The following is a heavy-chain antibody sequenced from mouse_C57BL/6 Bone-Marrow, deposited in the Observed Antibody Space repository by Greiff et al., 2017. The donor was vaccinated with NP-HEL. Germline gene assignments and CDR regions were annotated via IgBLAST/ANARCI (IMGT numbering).Heavy chain of an antibody. D-gene: IGHD2-4*01. CDR3: ASDYYDLYYYAMDY. J-gene: IGHJ4*01. Sequence: EVMLVESGGGLVKPGGSLKLSCAASGFTFSDYGMHWVRQAPEKGLEWVAYISSGSSTIYYADTVKGRFTISRDNAKNTLFLQMTSLRSEDTAMYYCASDYYDLYYYAMDYWGQGTSVTVSS. V-gene: IGHV5-17*01. CDR1: GFTFSDYG. CDR2: ISSGSSTI.